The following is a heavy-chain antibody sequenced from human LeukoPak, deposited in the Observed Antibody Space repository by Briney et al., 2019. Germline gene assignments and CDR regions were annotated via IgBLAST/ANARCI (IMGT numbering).Heavy chain of an antibody. J-gene: IGHJ4*02. CDR1: GATFSSYA. CDR2: IIPILGIA. Sequence: ASVKLSCKASGATFSSYAISWVRQAPGQGLEWMGRIIPILGIANYAQKFQGRVTITADKSTSTAYMELSSLRSEDTAVYYCARDTLYGSGSYADYWGQGTLVTVSS. CDR3: ARDTLYGSGSYADY. V-gene: IGHV1-69*04. D-gene: IGHD3-10*01.